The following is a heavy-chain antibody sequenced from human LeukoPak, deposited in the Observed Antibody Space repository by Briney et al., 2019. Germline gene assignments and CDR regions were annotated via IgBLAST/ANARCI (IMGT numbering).Heavy chain of an antibody. D-gene: IGHD3-3*01. CDR3: ARVHYDFWSGWEGGAFDI. CDR2: INSDGSST. J-gene: IGHJ3*02. CDR1: GFTFSSYW. Sequence: GGSLRLSCAASGFTFSSYWMHWVRHAPGKGLVWVSRINSDGSSTNYADSVKGRFTISRDNAKNTLYLQMNSLRAEDTAVYYCARVHYDFWSGWEGGAFDIWGQGTMVTVSS. V-gene: IGHV3-74*01.